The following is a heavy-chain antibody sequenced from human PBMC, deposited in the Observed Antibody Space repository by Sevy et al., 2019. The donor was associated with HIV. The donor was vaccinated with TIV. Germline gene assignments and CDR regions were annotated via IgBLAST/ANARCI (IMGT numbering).Heavy chain of an antibody. J-gene: IGHJ4*02. CDR2: ISGTGGSGDKT. CDR3: ARKYDSSGYFDY. V-gene: IGHV3-23*01. Sequence: GGSLRLSCAASGFTFRNYAMNWVRQAPGKGLEWVSGISGTGGSGDKTNYADSVKGRFTISRDDSKNSLYPQLNTLRAEDTAIYYCARKYDSSGYFDYWGQGTLVTVSS. CDR1: GFTFRNYA. D-gene: IGHD3-22*01.